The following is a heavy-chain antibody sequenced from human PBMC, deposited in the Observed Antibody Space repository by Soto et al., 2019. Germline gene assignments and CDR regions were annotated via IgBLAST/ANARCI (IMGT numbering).Heavy chain of an antibody. V-gene: IGHV4-59*01. Sequence: ETLSLTCTVSGGSISSYYWSWIRQPPGKGLEWIGYIYYSGSTNHNPSLKSRVTISVDTSKNQFSLKLSSVTAADTAVYYCARGGGMRYYYGSGSYFYFDYWGQGTLVTVSS. CDR3: ARGGGMRYYYGSGSYFYFDY. D-gene: IGHD3-10*01. CDR1: GGSISSYY. J-gene: IGHJ4*02. CDR2: IYYSGST.